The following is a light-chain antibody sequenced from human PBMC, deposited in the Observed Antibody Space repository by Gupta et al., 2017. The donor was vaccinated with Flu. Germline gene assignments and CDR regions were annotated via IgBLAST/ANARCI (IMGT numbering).Light chain of an antibody. Sequence: DIVMTQSPDSLAVSLGERANINCKSSQNVLYISNNKNYLAWYQQKPGQPPKLLIYWASTRESGVPDRFSGSGFGTDFTLTISSLQAEDVAVYYCQQYYTTPWTFGQGTSVEIK. J-gene: IGKJ1*01. CDR1: QNVLYISNNKNY. CDR3: QQYYTTPWT. CDR2: WAS. V-gene: IGKV4-1*01.